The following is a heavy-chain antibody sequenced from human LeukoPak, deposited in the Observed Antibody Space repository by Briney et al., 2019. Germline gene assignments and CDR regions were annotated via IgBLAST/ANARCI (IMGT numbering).Heavy chain of an antibody. D-gene: IGHD5-18*01. CDR1: GFTFSSCA. J-gene: IGHJ4*02. Sequence: GGSLRLSCAASGFTFSSCAMSWVRQAPGKGLEWVSAISGSGGSTYYADSVKGRFTISRDNSKNTLYLQMNSLRAEDTAVYYCAKLGVDTAMVRSYFDYWGQGTLVTVSS. CDR2: ISGSGGST. CDR3: AKLGVDTAMVRSYFDY. V-gene: IGHV3-23*01.